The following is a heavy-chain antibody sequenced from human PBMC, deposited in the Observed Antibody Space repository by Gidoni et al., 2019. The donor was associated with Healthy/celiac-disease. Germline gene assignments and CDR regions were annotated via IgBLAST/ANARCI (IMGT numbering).Heavy chain of an antibody. J-gene: IGHJ4*02. CDR3: ARDRDGSHYFDY. Sequence: EVQLVETGGGLIQPGGSLRLSCAASGFTVSSNYMSWVRQAPGKGLEWVSVIYSGGSTYYADSVKGRFTISRDNSKNTLYLQMNSLRAEDTAVYYCARDRDGSHYFDYWGQGTLVTVSS. D-gene: IGHD3-10*01. V-gene: IGHV3-53*02. CDR1: GFTVSSNY. CDR2: IYSGGST.